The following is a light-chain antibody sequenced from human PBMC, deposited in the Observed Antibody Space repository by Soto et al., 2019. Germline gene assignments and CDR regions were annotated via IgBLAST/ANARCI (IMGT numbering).Light chain of an antibody. CDR2: GAS. J-gene: IGKJ2*01. CDR3: QQYGSSPMYT. CDR1: QSVSSSF. Sequence: EIVLTQSPGTLSLSLGERATLSCRASQSVSSSFLAWYQQKPGQAPRLLIYGASSRATGIPDRLSGSGSGTGFTLTISRLEPEDFAVYYCQQYGSSPMYTFGQGTKLEIK. V-gene: IGKV3-20*01.